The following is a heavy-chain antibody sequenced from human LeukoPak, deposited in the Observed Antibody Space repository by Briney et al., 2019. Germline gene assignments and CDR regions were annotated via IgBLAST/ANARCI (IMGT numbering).Heavy chain of an antibody. CDR2: ISSTAGST. D-gene: IGHD4-11*01. J-gene: IGHJ4*02. CDR3: AKHFSFYSDYGDYFDY. V-gene: IGHV3-23*01. Sequence: GGSLRLSCAASGFTFSRNAMTWVRQAPGKGLEWVSSISSTAGSTYYGDSVKGRFTISRDNSKNTLFLQMNSLRAEDAAVYYCAKHFSFYSDYGDYFDYWGQGTLVTVSA. CDR1: GFTFSRNA.